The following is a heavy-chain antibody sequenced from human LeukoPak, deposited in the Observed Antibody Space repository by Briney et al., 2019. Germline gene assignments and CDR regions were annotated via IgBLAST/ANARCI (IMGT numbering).Heavy chain of an antibody. D-gene: IGHD3-3*02. Sequence: GGSLRLSCAASGFTLSTYYMNWVRQAPGKGLEWVSIIYSGATTYYADSVKGRFTISRDTSKNTVSLQMNSLGAEDTAVYFCARVGDHFHWNLDLWGRGTLVTVSS. CDR3: ARVGDHFHWNLDL. CDR2: IYSGATT. CDR1: GFTLSTYY. V-gene: IGHV3-53*01. J-gene: IGHJ2*01.